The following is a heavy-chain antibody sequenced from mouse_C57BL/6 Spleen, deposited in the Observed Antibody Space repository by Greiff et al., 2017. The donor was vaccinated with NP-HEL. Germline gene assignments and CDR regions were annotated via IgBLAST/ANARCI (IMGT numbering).Heavy chain of an antibody. CDR1: GFTFSSYA. D-gene: IGHD2-4*01. V-gene: IGHV5-4*01. J-gene: IGHJ4*01. CDR2: ISDGGSYT. Sequence: EVQVVESGGGLVKPGGSLKLSCAASGFTFSSYAMSWVRQTPEKRLEWVATISDGGSYTYYPDNVKGRFTISRDNAKNNLYLQMSHLKSEDTAMYYCAREEGITTNAMDYWGQGTSVTVSS. CDR3: AREEGITTNAMDY.